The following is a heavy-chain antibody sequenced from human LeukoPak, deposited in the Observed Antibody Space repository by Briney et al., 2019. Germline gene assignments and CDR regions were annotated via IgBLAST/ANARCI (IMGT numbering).Heavy chain of an antibody. V-gene: IGHV3-33*01. CDR1: GFTFSSYG. Sequence: AGGSLRLSCAASGFTFSSYGMHWVRQAPGKGLEWVALLYFDGINKYYADSVKGRFTISRDNSKNTVYLQMNSLRAEDTAVYHCARDRGTTVIRGIINPGFFDQWGQGTLVTVSS. CDR3: ARDRGTTVIRGIINPGFFDQ. J-gene: IGHJ4*02. D-gene: IGHD3-10*01. CDR2: LYFDGINK.